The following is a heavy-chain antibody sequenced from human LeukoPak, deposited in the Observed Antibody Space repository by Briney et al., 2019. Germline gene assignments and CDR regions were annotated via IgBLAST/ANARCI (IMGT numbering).Heavy chain of an antibody. CDR3: AKSGYGDYDFPVEYFDY. Sequence: SGGSLRLSCAASGFTFSSYGMHWVRQAPGKGLEWVAVISYDGSNKYYADSVKGRFTISRDNSKNTLYLQMNSLRAEDTAVYYCAKSGYGDYDFPVEYFDYWGQGTLVTVSS. CDR2: ISYDGSNK. J-gene: IGHJ4*02. CDR1: GFTFSSYG. V-gene: IGHV3-30*18. D-gene: IGHD4-17*01.